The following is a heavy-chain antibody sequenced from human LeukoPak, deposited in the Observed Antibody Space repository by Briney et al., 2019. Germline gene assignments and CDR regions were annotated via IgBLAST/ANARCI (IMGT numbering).Heavy chain of an antibody. CDR1: GFTFSNYE. CDR3: ARDPIELWSRFDY. Sequence: GGSLRLSCVASGFTFSNYEMNWVRQAPGKGLEWVSYISSSGTTIYYADSVKGRFTISRDNAKDSLYLQMNSLRAEDSAIYYCARDPIELWSRFDYWGQGTLVTVSS. D-gene: IGHD5-18*01. CDR2: ISSSGTTI. J-gene: IGHJ4*02. V-gene: IGHV3-48*03.